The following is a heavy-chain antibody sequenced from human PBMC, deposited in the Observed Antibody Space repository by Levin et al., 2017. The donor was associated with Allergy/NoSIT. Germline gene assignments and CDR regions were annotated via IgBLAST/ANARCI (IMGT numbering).Heavy chain of an antibody. CDR1: GYTFTGYY. V-gene: IGHV1-2*06. CDR3: ARDYSSGWYRATAVY. D-gene: IGHD6-19*01. Sequence: ASVKVSCKASGYTFTGYYMLWVRQAPGQGLEWMGRINPNSGGTNYAQKFQGRVTMTRDTSISTAYMELSRLRSDDTAVYYCARDYSSGWYRATAVYWGQGTLVTVSS. J-gene: IGHJ4*02. CDR2: INPNSGGT.